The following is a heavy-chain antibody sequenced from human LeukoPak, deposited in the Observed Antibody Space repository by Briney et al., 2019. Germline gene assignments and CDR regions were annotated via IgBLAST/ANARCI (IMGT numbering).Heavy chain of an antibody. CDR3: ARARIYYDSSGYPDYFDY. Sequence: SETLSLTCTVSGGSISSSSYYWGWIRQPPGKGLEWIGSMYSSGSTYYSPSLKSRVTISVDTSKNQFSLKLSSVTAADTAVYYCARARIYYDSSGYPDYFDYWGQGTLVTVSS. CDR2: MYSSGST. J-gene: IGHJ4*02. CDR1: GGSISSSSYY. D-gene: IGHD3-22*01. V-gene: IGHV4-39*07.